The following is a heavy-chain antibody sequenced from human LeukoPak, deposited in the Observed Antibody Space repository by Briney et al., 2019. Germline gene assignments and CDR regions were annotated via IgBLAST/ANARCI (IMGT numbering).Heavy chain of an antibody. CDR3: ANGPFYCSSTSCFYYFDY. CDR2: ISGSDGPT. D-gene: IGHD2-2*01. Sequence: GGSLRLSCAASGFTFSSYVMSWVRQAPGKGLEWVSVISGSDGPTSYADSVKGRFTISRDNSKNTLYLQMNGLRAEDTAVYYCANGPFYCSSTSCFYYFDYWGQGTLVTVSS. J-gene: IGHJ4*02. CDR1: GFTFSSYV. V-gene: IGHV3-23*01.